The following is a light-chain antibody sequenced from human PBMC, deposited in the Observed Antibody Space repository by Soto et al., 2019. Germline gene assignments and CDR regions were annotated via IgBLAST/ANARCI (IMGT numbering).Light chain of an antibody. J-gene: IGLJ2*01. CDR1: SSNIGAAYD. CDR2: GNS. Sequence: QSVLTQPPSVSGAPGQRVTISCTGSSSNIGAAYDVQWYQQLPGTAPKLLIYGNSNRPSGVPDRFSGSKSGTSASLAITGLQAEDEADYYCQSYDSSTVVFGGGTKVTVL. CDR3: QSYDSSTVV. V-gene: IGLV1-40*01.